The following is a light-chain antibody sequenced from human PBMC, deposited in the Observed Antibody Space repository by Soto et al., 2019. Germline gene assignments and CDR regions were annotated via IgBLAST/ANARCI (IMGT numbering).Light chain of an antibody. J-gene: IGKJ1*01. V-gene: IGKV1-5*03. CDR3: QQYNTYWT. CDR2: KAS. Sequence: DIQMTQSPSTLSASVGDRVTITCRASQSISNWLAWYQQKAGKAPKLLIYKASILESGVPSRFSGSGSGTEFTLTISSLQPDVFASYYCQQYNTYWTFGQGTKVEIK. CDR1: QSISNW.